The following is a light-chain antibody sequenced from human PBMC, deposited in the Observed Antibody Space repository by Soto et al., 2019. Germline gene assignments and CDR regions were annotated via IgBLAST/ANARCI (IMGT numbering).Light chain of an antibody. CDR3: QQYYTTTLT. Sequence: DIVLTQSPDSLALSLGERATTNCKSSHNVLYSSDNKKYLSWYQKNPGQPPKXLIYWASTRESGVPERFSGSGYGTDFTITISGMKDEDVEVYYCQQYYTTTLTFGGGTKVDIK. J-gene: IGKJ4*01. V-gene: IGKV4-1*01. CDR2: WAS. CDR1: HNVLYSSDNKKY.